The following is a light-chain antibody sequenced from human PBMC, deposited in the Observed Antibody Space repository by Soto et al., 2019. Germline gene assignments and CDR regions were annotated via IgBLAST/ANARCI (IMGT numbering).Light chain of an antibody. Sequence: EIVMTQSPATLSVSPRETATLSCRASQSVSSKLAWYQQKPGQAPRLLILDASTRATGIPARFSGSGSGTEFTLSISSLQPEDFAVYYCKQYKEWPPFTFGQGTRLEIK. CDR3: KQYKEWPPFT. V-gene: IGKV3-15*01. CDR2: DAS. CDR1: QSVSSK. J-gene: IGKJ5*01.